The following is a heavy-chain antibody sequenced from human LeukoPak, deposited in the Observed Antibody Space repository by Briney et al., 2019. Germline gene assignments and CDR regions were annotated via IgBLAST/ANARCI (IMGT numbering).Heavy chain of an antibody. CDR1: GLIVSNNY. J-gene: IGHJ4*02. Sequence: QPGGSLRLSCAPSGLIVSNNYMAWVRQAPGKGLEWVSVIFSGGGTYYADSVKGRFTISRDNSKNTLYLQMNSLRAEDTAVYYCASGRYSSSWYHHFDYWGQGTLVTVSS. V-gene: IGHV3-53*01. CDR2: IFSGGGT. D-gene: IGHD6-13*01. CDR3: ASGRYSSSWYHHFDY.